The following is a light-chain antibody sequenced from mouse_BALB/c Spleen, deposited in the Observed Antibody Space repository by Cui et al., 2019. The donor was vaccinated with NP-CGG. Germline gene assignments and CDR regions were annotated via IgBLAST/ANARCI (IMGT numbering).Light chain of an antibody. J-gene: IGLJ1*01. CDR3: ALWYSNHWV. CDR2: GTN. V-gene: IGLV1*01. CDR1: TGAVTTSNY. Sequence: QAVMTQASALTTSPGETVTLTCRSTTGAVTTSNYANLVQEKPDHLFTGLIGGTNNRVPGVPARFSGSLIGDKAALTITGAQTEDEAIYFCALWYSNHWVFGGGTKLTVL.